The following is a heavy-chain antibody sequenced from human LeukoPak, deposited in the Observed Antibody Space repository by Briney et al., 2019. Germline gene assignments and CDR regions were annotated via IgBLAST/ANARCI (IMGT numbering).Heavy chain of an antibody. V-gene: IGHV3-21*01. D-gene: IGHD3-22*01. CDR1: GFTFSSYS. J-gene: IGHJ3*02. CDR2: ISSSSSYI. Sequence: GGSLRLPCAASGFTFSSYSMNWVRQAPGKGLEWVSSISSSSSYIYYADSVKGRFTISRDNAKNSLYLQMNSLRAEDTAVYYCARSDTDYYDSSGYPGGADAFDIWGQGTMVTVSS. CDR3: ARSDTDYYDSSGYPGGADAFDI.